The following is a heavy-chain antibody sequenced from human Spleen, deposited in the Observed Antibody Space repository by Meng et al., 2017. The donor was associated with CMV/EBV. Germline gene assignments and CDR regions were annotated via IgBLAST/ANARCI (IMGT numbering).Heavy chain of an antibody. Sequence: GESLKISCAASGFTFSNYWMSWVRQAPGKGLEWVANIKQDGSEKYYVDSVKGRFTISRDNAKNSLYLQMNSLRAEDTAVYYCARQDSSGYRFWGQGTQVTVSS. CDR2: IKQDGSEK. D-gene: IGHD3-22*01. CDR1: GFTFSNYW. CDR3: ARQDSSGYRF. V-gene: IGHV3-7*01. J-gene: IGHJ4*02.